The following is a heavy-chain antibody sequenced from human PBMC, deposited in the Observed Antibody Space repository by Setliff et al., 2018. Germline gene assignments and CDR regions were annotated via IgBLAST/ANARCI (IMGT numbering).Heavy chain of an antibody. Sequence: PGGSLRLSCAASGFTFNNAWMTWVRQAPGKGLEWVSYVSGSGSSIFYADSVKGRFTISRDNAKNSLYLQMNSLRAEDTAVYYCARDGGEYWGQGTLVTVSS. V-gene: IGHV3-48*04. CDR1: GFTFNNAW. CDR3: ARDGGEY. D-gene: IGHD3-16*01. J-gene: IGHJ4*02. CDR2: VSGSGSSI.